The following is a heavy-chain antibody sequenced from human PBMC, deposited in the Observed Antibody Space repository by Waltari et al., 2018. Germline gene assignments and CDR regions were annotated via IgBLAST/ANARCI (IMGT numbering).Heavy chain of an antibody. J-gene: IGHJ5*02. D-gene: IGHD3-10*01. V-gene: IGHV2-5*01. Sequence: QITLKESGPTLVKPTQTLTLTCTFSGFSLSTSGVGVGWIRQPPGKALEWLALIYWNDDKRYSPSLKSRLTITKDTSKNQVVLTMTNMDPVDTATYYCAHIPGDLLLWFRANWFDPWGQGTLVTVSS. CDR2: IYWNDDK. CDR3: AHIPGDLLLWFRANWFDP. CDR1: GFSLSTSGVG.